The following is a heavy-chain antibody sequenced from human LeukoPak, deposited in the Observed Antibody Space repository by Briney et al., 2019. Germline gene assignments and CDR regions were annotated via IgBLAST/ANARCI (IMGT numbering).Heavy chain of an antibody. Sequence: TGESLRLSCAASGFTFSDYYMSWIRQAPGKGLEWVSYISSSGSTIYYADSVKGRFTISRDNAKNSLYLQMNSLRAEDTAVYYCARYGTMVRGVILNWFDPWGQGTLVTVSS. D-gene: IGHD3-10*01. V-gene: IGHV3-11*04. CDR1: GFTFSDYY. J-gene: IGHJ5*02. CDR3: ARYGTMVRGVILNWFDP. CDR2: ISSSGSTI.